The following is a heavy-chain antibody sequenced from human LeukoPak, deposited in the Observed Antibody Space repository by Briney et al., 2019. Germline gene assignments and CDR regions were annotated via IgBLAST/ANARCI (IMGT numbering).Heavy chain of an antibody. CDR1: GFPFSSHY. J-gene: IGHJ4*02. V-gene: IGHV3-74*01. CDR3: ASELAHCVGDCLKN. D-gene: IGHD2-21*02. Sequence: GGSLRLSCAASGFPFSSHYLHWVRQAPGKGLVWVSRINADGSLTNYADSVKGRFTIFRDNAKNTLYLQMNSLRAEDTAVYYCASELAHCVGDCLKNWGQGTLVTVSS. CDR2: INADGSLT.